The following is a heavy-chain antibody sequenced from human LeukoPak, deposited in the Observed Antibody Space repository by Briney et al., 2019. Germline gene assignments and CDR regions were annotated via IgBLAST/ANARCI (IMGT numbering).Heavy chain of an antibody. Sequence: GGSLRLSCAASGFTFSSYGMHWVRQAPGKGLEWVAVISYDGSNKYYADSVKGRFTISRDNSRNTLYLQMDSLRAEDTAVYYCARAPPHCSSSSCPEEYWGQGTLVTVSS. CDR3: ARAPPHCSSSSCPEEY. CDR2: ISYDGSNK. CDR1: GFTFSSYG. J-gene: IGHJ4*02. D-gene: IGHD2-2*01. V-gene: IGHV3-30*03.